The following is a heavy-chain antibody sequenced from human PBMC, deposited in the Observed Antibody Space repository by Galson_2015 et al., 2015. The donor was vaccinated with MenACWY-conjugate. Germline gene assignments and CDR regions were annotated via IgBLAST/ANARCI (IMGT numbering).Heavy chain of an antibody. Sequence: SVKVSCKASGYSFTNYGINWVRQAPGQGLEWIAWINPYNNHTNYAQEVRGRVAMTTDTSTGTAYMELRSLTSDDTAIYYCARDEGGLRLSFFDFWGQGTLVTVSS. CDR2: INPYNNHT. CDR1: GYSFTNYG. D-gene: IGHD2/OR15-2a*01. CDR3: ARDEGGLRLSFFDF. V-gene: IGHV1-18*01. J-gene: IGHJ4*02.